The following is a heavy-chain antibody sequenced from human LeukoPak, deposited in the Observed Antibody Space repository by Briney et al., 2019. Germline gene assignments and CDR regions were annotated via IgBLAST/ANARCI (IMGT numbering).Heavy chain of an antibody. CDR1: GYTFADYY. J-gene: IGHJ4*02. CDR2: INPNSGGT. V-gene: IGHV1-2*02. Sequence: GASVKVSCKASGYTFADYYIHWVRQAPGQGLEWMGWINPNSGGTNYAQKFQGRVTMTRDTSISTAYMELSRLRSDDTAVYYCARGGIVVVPAAIYFDYWGQGTLVTVSS. D-gene: IGHD2-2*02. CDR3: ARGGIVVVPAAIYFDY.